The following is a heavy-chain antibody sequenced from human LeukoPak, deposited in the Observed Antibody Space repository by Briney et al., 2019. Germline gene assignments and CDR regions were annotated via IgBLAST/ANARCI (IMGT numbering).Heavy chain of an antibody. CDR1: GFTFSSYE. V-gene: IGHV3-23*01. J-gene: IGHJ4*02. CDR2: ISGSSGNT. Sequence: PGGSLRLSCAASGFTFSSYEMNWVRQAPGKGLEWVSAISGSSGNTYYADSVKGRFTISRDNSKNTLYLQMNSLRAEDTAVYYCAKDSGVAAAGTFVGGLYWGQGTLVTVSS. D-gene: IGHD6-13*01. CDR3: AKDSGVAAAGTFVGGLY.